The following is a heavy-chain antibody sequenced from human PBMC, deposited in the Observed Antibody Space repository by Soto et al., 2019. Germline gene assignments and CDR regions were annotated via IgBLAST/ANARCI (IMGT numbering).Heavy chain of an antibody. CDR2: IIPIFGTA. CDR1: GGTFSSYA. Sequence: SVKVSCKASGGTFSSYAISWVLQAPGQGLEWMGGIIPIFGTANYAQKFQGRVTITADESTSTAYMELSSLRSEDTAVYYCARAGPGIAVAGTYYFDYWGQGTLVTVSS. V-gene: IGHV1-69*13. CDR3: ARAGPGIAVAGTYYFDY. J-gene: IGHJ4*02. D-gene: IGHD6-19*01.